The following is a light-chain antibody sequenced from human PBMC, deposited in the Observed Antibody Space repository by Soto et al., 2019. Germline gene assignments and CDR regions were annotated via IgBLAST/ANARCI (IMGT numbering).Light chain of an antibody. J-gene: IGKJ5*01. CDR3: QQYVGYPLT. CDR2: KVS. Sequence: DIQMTQSPSTLSASVGDRFTLTCRASQSISNVLAWYQQKLGRAPTLLIYKVSTLESEVPSRLRGSGSGKDFSLTSNAQQADDWVTYYWQQYVGYPLTFGQGTRLEIK. CDR1: QSISNV. V-gene: IGKV1-5*03.